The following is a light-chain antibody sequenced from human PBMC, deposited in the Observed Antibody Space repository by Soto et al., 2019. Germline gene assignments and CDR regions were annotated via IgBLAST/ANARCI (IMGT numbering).Light chain of an antibody. J-gene: IGLJ3*02. CDR3: QVWDSSSDHRV. CDR2: DDS. Sequence: SSELTQPPSVSVAPGQTARISCGGNNIGTKSVHWYQQKPGQAPVLVVYDDSDRPSGNPERFSGSNSGNTATLTISRVEAGDEADYYCQVWDSSSDHRVFGGGTKVTVL. V-gene: IGLV3-21*02. CDR1: NIGTKS.